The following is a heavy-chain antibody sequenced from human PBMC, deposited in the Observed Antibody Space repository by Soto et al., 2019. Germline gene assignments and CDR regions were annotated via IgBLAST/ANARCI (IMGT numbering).Heavy chain of an antibody. CDR2: IYYSGGT. Sequence: QVQLQESGPGLVKPSETLSLTCTVSGGSISSYYWSWIPQPPGKGLVWSWYIYYSGGTNYNPSLKSRVTIPVDTSKNQFSLKLSSVTAAYTAVYYCARQARYCYGPRTFDYWGQGTLVAVSS. D-gene: IGHD5-18*01. CDR3: ARQARYCYGPRTFDY. J-gene: IGHJ4*02. V-gene: IGHV4-59*08. CDR1: GGSISSYY.